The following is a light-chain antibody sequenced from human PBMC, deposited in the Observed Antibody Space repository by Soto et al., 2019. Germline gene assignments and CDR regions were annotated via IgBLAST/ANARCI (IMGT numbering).Light chain of an antibody. CDR1: QSVSSNY. CDR3: QQYGSSPPYT. V-gene: IGKV3-20*01. CDR2: GAS. J-gene: IGKJ2*01. Sequence: EIVLTQSPGTLSLSPGEGATLSCRASQSVSSNYLAWYQQKPGQAPRLLIFGASSRASDIPDRFSGSWSGTDFTLTISRLEPEDFAVYYCQQYGSSPPYTFGQGTKLEIK.